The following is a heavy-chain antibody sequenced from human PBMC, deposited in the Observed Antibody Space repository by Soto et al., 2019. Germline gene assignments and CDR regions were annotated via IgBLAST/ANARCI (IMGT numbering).Heavy chain of an antibody. J-gene: IGHJ4*02. CDR2: IIPIFGTA. CDR3: ARVTSGYYWGDFDY. V-gene: IGHV1-69*13. D-gene: IGHD3-22*01. Sequence: GASVKVSCKASGGTFSSYAISWVRQAPGQGLEWMGGIIPIFGTANYAQKFQGRVTITADESTSTAYMELSSLRSEDTAVYYCARVTSGYYWGDFDYWGQGTLVTVSS. CDR1: GGTFSSYA.